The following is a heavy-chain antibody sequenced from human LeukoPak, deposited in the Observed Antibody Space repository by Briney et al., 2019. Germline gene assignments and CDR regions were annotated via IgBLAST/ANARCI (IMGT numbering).Heavy chain of an antibody. CDR2: ISGSGGST. Sequence: QAGGSLRLSCAASGFTFSSYAMSWVRQAPGKGLEWVSAISGSGGSTYYADSVEGRFTISRDNSKNTLYPQMNSLRAEDTAVYYCAKPRNHYDSNGYDNFDYWGQGTLVTVSS. J-gene: IGHJ4*02. V-gene: IGHV3-23*01. CDR3: AKPRNHYDSNGYDNFDY. CDR1: GFTFSSYA. D-gene: IGHD3-22*01.